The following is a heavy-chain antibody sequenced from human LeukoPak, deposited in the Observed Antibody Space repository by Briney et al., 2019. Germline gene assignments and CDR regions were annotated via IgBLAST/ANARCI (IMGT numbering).Heavy chain of an antibody. J-gene: IGHJ4*02. D-gene: IGHD6-6*01. CDR1: GYSFSTYW. CDR2: IYPGNSDT. CDR3: ARVARAQYYFDY. Sequence: SGESLKISCKGSGYSFSTYWIGWVRQMPGKGLEWMGIIYPGNSDTRYSPTFQGQVTISADKSISTAYLQWSSLKASDTAMYYCARVARAQYYFDYWGQGTLVTVSS. V-gene: IGHV5-51*01.